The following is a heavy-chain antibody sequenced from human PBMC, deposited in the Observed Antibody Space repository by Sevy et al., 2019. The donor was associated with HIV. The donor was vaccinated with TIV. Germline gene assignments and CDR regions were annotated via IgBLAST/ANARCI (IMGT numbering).Heavy chain of an antibody. D-gene: IGHD3-10*01. V-gene: IGHV3-30-3*01. CDR3: ARDYGSGSYSRPFRFDY. Sequence: GGSLRLSCAASGFTISSYAMHWVRQAPGKGLEWVAVISYDGSNKYYADSVKGRFTISRDNSKNTLYLQMNSLRAEDTAVYYCARDYGSGSYSRPFRFDYWGQGTLVTVSS. J-gene: IGHJ4*02. CDR2: ISYDGSNK. CDR1: GFTISSYA.